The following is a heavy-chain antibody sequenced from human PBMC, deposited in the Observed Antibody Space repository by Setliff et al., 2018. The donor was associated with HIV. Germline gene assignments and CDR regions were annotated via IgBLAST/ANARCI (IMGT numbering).Heavy chain of an antibody. CDR3: VRQVSYYHFYMDV. Sequence: PGGSLRLSCAASGFTFSNSWMTWVRQAPGKGLEWISYISTTSTTIYYADSVKGRFTISRDNAKNSLYLQMNSLRAEDTAVYYCVRQVSYYHFYMDVWGKGTTVTVSS. CDR1: GFTFSNSW. CDR2: ISTTSTTI. V-gene: IGHV3-48*04. J-gene: IGHJ6*03. D-gene: IGHD6-6*01.